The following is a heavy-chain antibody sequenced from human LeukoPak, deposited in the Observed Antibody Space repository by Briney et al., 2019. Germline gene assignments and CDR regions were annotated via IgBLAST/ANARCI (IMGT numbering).Heavy chain of an antibody. D-gene: IGHD3/OR15-3a*01. CDR3: ARDHGLDV. V-gene: IGHV3-13*01. J-gene: IGHJ6*02. CDR2: IDTAGDT. CDR1: GFTLSSYD. Sequence: PGGSLRLSCAASGFTLSSYDMHWVRHATGKGLEWVSAIDTAGDTYSPGSVKGRFTISRDNARNSLYLQMNSLRAGDTAVYYCARDHGLDVWGQGTTVTVSS.